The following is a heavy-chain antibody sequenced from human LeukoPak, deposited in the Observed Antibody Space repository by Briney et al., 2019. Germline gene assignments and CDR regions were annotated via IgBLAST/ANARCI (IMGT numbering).Heavy chain of an antibody. CDR3: ATTRGYSYGYGMDV. D-gene: IGHD5-18*01. V-gene: IGHV4-59*08. J-gene: IGHJ6*03. CDR2: IYYSGST. CDR1: GVSISSYY. Sequence: SETLSLTCTVSGVSISSYYWSWIRQPPGKGLEWIGYIYYSGSTNYNPSLKSRVTISVDTSKNQFSLKLSSVTAADTAVYYCATTRGYSYGYGMDVWGKGTTVTVSS.